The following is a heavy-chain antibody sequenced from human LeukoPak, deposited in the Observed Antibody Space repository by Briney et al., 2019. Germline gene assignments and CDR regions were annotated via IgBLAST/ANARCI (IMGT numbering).Heavy chain of an antibody. CDR3: AKDPPAFDI. CDR2: INDNGDGT. V-gene: IGHV3-23*01. J-gene: IGHJ3*02. Sequence: PGGSLRLSCAASGFSFSSYAMSWVRQAPGKGLKWVSTINDNGDGTYYADSVKGRFTISRDNSKNTLYLQMNSLRAEDTAVYYCAKDPPAFDIWGQGTMVTVSS. CDR1: GFSFSSYA.